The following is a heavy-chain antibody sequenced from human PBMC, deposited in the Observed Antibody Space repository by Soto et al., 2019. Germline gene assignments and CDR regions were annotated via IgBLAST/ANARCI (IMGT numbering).Heavy chain of an antibody. Sequence: PEETLSLTCTVSGGSISSYYWSWIRQPPGKGLEWIGYIYSSGSTNYNPSLKSRVTISVDTSKNQFSLKLSSVTAADTAVYYCARAGGLYGSGSYYDFDYWGQGTLVTVSS. J-gene: IGHJ4*02. V-gene: IGHV4-59*01. CDR2: IYSSGST. CDR1: GGSISSYY. CDR3: ARAGGLYGSGSYYDFDY. D-gene: IGHD3-10*01.